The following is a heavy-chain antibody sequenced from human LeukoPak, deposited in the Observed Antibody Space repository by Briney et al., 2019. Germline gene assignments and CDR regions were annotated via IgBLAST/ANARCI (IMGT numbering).Heavy chain of an antibody. CDR3: ARDCQHDDTLDGFDI. CDR1: GFTVSSNY. CDR2: IWYDGSNK. Sequence: GGSLRLSCAASGFTVSSNYMSWVRQAPGKGLEWVAVIWYDGSNKYYADSVKGRFTISRDNSKNTLYLQMNSLRAEDTAVYYCARDCQHDDTLDGFDIWGQGTMVTVSS. D-gene: IGHD1-1*01. V-gene: IGHV3-33*08. J-gene: IGHJ3*02.